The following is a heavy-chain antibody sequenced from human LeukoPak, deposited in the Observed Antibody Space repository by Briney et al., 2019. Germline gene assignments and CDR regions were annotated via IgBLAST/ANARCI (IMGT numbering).Heavy chain of an antibody. CDR1: GYTFTDYY. J-gene: IGHJ4*02. Sequence: ASVELSCKASGYTFTDYYMHWVRQAPGQGFEWMGWINPNDGDTYYAQKFQGRGTMTRYTSISTAQMEVSRLRSDDTAVYYCARANFLYCSSTSCLFDYWGQGTLVTVSS. CDR3: ARANFLYCSSTSCLFDY. D-gene: IGHD2-2*01. V-gene: IGHV1-2*02. CDR2: INPNDGDT.